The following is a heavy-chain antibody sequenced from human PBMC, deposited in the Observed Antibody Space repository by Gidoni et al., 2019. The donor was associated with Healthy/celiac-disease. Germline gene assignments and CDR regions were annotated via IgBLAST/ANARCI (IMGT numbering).Heavy chain of an antibody. Sequence: QVQLQQWGAGLLKPSETLSLTCAVYGGSFSGYYWSWIRQPPGKGLEWIGEINHSGSTNYNPSLKSRVTISVDTSKNQFSLKLSSVTAADTAVYYCARGSGIYYDSSGTNDYWGQGTLVTVSS. CDR3: ARGSGIYYDSSGTNDY. CDR1: GGSFSGYY. D-gene: IGHD3-22*01. J-gene: IGHJ4*02. V-gene: IGHV4-34*01. CDR2: INHSGST.